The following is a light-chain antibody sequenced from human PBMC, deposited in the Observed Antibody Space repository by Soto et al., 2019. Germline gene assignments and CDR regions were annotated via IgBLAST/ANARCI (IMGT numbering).Light chain of an antibody. CDR1: SSDVGGYNY. CDR3: SSYTSSSTLV. Sequence: QSALTQPASVSGSPGQSITISCTGTSSDVGGYNYVSWYQQHPGKAPKLMIYEVSNRPSGVSNRFSGSKSGNTASLTIPGLQAEDEADYYCSSYTSSSTLVFGGGTKQTVL. CDR2: EVS. V-gene: IGLV2-14*01. J-gene: IGLJ2*01.